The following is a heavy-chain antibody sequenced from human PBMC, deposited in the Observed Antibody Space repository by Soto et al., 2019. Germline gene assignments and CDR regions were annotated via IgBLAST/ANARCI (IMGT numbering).Heavy chain of an antibody. CDR1: GGSISSGGYY. D-gene: IGHD2-15*01. J-gene: IGHJ3*02. CDR2: IYYSGST. V-gene: IGHV4-31*03. Sequence: PSETLSLTCTVSGGSISSGGYYWSWIRQHPGKGLEWIGYIYYSGSTYYNPSLKSRVTISVDTSKNQFSLKLSSVTAADTAVYYWGRAPLFCIGGSCSRGSPCVVFDIGGKGKMVT. CDR3: GRAPLFCIGGSCSRGSPCVVFDI.